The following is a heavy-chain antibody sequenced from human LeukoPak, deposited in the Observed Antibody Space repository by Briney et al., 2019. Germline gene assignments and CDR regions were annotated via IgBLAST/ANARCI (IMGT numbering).Heavy chain of an antibody. D-gene: IGHD4-17*01. CDR3: ARGRNTVTSFPFFFDY. V-gene: IGHV4-59*04. J-gene: IGHJ4*02. CDR1: GGSISSYY. CDR2: IYHSGST. Sequence: SETLSLTCTVSGGSISSYYWSWIRQPPGKGLEWIGYIYHSGSTYYNPSLKSRVTISVDRSKNQLSLKLSSVTAADTAVYYCARGRNTVTSFPFFFDYWGQGTLVTVSS.